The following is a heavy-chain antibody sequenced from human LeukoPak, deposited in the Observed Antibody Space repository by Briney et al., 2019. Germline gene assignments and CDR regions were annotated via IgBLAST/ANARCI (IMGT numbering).Heavy chain of an antibody. V-gene: IGHV3-74*01. CDR2: INGDGSGT. D-gene: IGHD4-17*01. Sequence: GGSLRLSCAASGFTFSSYWMHWVRQAPGEGLVWVSRINGDGSGTVYADSVKGRFTVSRDNAKNTLYLQMNRLRVADTAVYYCTKDKFGDYVFNDWGHGTLVSVSS. CDR3: TKDKFGDYVFND. J-gene: IGHJ4*01. CDR1: GFTFSSYW.